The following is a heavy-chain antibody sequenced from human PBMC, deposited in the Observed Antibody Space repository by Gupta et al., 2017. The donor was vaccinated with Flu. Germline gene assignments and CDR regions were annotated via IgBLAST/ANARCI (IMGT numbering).Heavy chain of an antibody. Sequence: LVESGGGSVRTGGSSRLSCVASGFVFTDHWMSWVRLRPGQGLEWVARVNGGGTTTTYATSVQVRFVISRDNGLNTVYLQMETLTSDDTGVYYCVRGEMAIYYCDLWGPGTRVTVAS. J-gene: IGHJ4*02. CDR1: GFVFTDHW. V-gene: IGHV3-74*01. CDR2: VNGGGTTT. D-gene: IGHD3-10*01. CDR3: VRGEMAIYYCDL.